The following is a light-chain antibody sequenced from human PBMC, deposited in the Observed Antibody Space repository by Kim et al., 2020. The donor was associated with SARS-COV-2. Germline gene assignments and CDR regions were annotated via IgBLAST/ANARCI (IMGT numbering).Light chain of an antibody. Sequence: SPADSASLSCRASQSVSRNLAWYQQKPGQAPRLLIYGVSSRATGIPARFSGSGSGTEFTLTITTLQSEDFAIYYCQQYNNRPPWTFGQGTKVDIK. CDR1: QSVSRN. J-gene: IGKJ1*01. CDR3: QQYNNRPPWT. V-gene: IGKV3-15*01. CDR2: GVS.